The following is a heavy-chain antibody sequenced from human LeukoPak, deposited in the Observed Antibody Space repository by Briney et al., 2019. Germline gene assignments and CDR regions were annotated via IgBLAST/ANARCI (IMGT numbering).Heavy chain of an antibody. CDR2: IYHIGST. CDR3: ARAGWIITSGIDY. J-gene: IGHJ4*02. D-gene: IGHD1-20*01. V-gene: IGHV4-38-2*01. CDR1: GYSISRGYY. Sequence: SETLSLTCGVSGYSISRGYYWAWVRQPPGKGLEWIGTIYHIGSTYYNPSLESRVTISVDTSKNEFSLNLNSVTAADTAVYYCARAGWIITSGIDYWGQGALVTVSS.